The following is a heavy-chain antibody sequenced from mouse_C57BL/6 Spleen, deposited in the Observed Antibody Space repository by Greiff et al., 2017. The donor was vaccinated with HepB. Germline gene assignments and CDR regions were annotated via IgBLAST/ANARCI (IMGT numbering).Heavy chain of an antibody. D-gene: IGHD2-5*01. CDR1: GYTFTSYW. Sequence: QVQLQQPGAELVKPGASVKLSCKASGYTFTSYWMHWVKQRPGQGLEWIGMIHPNSGSTNYNEKFKSKATLTVDKSSSTAYMQLSSLTSEDSAVYYCARRDYYSNFLDYWGQGTTLTVSS. J-gene: IGHJ2*01. CDR3: ARRDYYSNFLDY. V-gene: IGHV1-64*01. CDR2: IHPNSGST.